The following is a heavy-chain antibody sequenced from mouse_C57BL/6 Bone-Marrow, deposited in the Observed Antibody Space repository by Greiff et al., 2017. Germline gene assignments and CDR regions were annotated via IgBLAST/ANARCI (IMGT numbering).Heavy chain of an antibody. CDR3: TRAHYYGSSYDY. Sequence: QVQLQQSGAELVRPGASVTLSCKASGYTFTDYEMHWVKQTPVHGLEWIGAIDPETGGTAYNQKFKGKAILTADKSSSTAYMELSSLTSKDSAVYYCTRAHYYGSSYDYWGQGTTLTVSS. V-gene: IGHV1-15*01. CDR2: IDPETGGT. CDR1: GYTFTDYE. D-gene: IGHD1-1*01. J-gene: IGHJ2*01.